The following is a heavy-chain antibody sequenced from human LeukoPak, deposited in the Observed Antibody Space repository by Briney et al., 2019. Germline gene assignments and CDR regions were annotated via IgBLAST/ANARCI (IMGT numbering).Heavy chain of an antibody. CDR2: IIPIFGTA. CDR1: GGTFSSYA. V-gene: IGHV1-69*05. CDR3: AREPRSPGYSYGPTYYFDY. J-gene: IGHJ4*02. D-gene: IGHD5-18*01. Sequence: SVKVSCKASGGTFSSYAISWVRQAPGQGLEWMGGIIPIFGTANYAQKFQGRVTITTDESTSTAYMELSSLRSEDTAVYYCAREPRSPGYSYGPTYYFDYWGQGTLVTVSS.